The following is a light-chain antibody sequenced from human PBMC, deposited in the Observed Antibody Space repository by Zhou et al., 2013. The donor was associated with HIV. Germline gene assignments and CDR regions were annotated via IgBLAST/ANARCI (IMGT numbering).Light chain of an antibody. V-gene: IGKV3-20*01. Sequence: EIVMTQSPATLSVSPGERATLSCRASQTVNSNLAWYQQKPGQAPRLLIYGGTDRATGIPDRFSGSGSGTDFTLTITRLEPEDFAFYYCQQYGRSPPVTFGGGTKVEMK. J-gene: IGKJ4*01. CDR1: QTVNSN. CDR3: QQYGRSPPVT. CDR2: GGT.